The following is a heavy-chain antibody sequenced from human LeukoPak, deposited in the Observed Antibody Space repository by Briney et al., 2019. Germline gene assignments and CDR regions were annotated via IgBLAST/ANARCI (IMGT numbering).Heavy chain of an antibody. D-gene: IGHD5-24*01. CDR1: GGSISSGGYY. V-gene: IGHV4-30-2*01. J-gene: IGHJ4*02. Sequence: SETLSLTCTVSGGSISSGGYYWSWIRQPPGKGLEWIGYIYHSGSTYYNPSLKSRVTISVNTSKNQFSLKLSSVTAADTAVYYCARVRDGSNKKFLDYWGQGTLVTASS. CDR2: IYHSGST. CDR3: ARVRDGSNKKFLDY.